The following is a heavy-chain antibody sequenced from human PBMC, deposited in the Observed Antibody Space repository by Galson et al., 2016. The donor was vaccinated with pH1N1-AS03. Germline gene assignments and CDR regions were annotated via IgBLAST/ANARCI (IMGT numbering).Heavy chain of an antibody. D-gene: IGHD3/OR15-3a*01. J-gene: IGHJ4*02. CDR1: GFTISNFG. CDR3: ANDFNYDFWSGYSFY. CDR2: ISFDGTNK. V-gene: IGHV3-30*19. Sequence: SLRLSCAASGFTISNFGMLWVRQAPGQGLEWVGIISFDGTNKYYADSVKGRFSISRDNSKNTLFLQMSALRAEDTAVYYCANDFNYDFWSGYSFYWGQGALVTVPS.